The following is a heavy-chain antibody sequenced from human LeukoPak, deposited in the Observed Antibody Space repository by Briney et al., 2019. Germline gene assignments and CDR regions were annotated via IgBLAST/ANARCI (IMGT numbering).Heavy chain of an antibody. J-gene: IGHJ4*02. V-gene: IGHV1-18*01. CDR2: ISAYNGNT. D-gene: IGHD6-19*01. CDR3: ARAGLAYFDY. CDR1: GYTFTSYG. Sequence: ASVKVSCKASGYTFTSYGISRVRQAPGQGFGWMGCISAYNGNTNYAKKLQGRVTMTTDTSTSTAYMELRSLRSDDTTVYYCARAGLAYFDYWGQGTLVTVSS.